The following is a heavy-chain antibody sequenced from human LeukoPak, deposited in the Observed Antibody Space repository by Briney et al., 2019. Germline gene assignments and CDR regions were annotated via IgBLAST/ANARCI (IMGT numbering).Heavy chain of an antibody. J-gene: IGHJ4*02. V-gene: IGHV3-66*02. Sequence: GGSLRLSCAASGFTVSSNYMSWVRQAPGKGLEWVSVIYSGGSTYYADSVKGRFTISRDNSKNNVYLQMYSLRVEDTSIYYCVRDYNWGFDYWGQGTVVTVSS. D-gene: IGHD1-1*01. CDR3: VRDYNWGFDY. CDR1: GFTVSSNY. CDR2: IYSGGST.